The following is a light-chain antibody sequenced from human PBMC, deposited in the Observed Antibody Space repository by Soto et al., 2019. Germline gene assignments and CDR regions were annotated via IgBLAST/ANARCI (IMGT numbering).Light chain of an antibody. CDR3: QQYGSSLPWT. Sequence: EIVLTQSPGTLSLSPGERAALSCRASQSVSRSYLSWYQQKPGQAPSLLIYRASSMATGIPDRFSGSGSGTDCTLTISRLEPEDLAVYDCQQYGSSLPWTFGQGTNVEI. CDR2: RAS. CDR1: QSVSRSY. J-gene: IGKJ1*01. V-gene: IGKV3-20*01.